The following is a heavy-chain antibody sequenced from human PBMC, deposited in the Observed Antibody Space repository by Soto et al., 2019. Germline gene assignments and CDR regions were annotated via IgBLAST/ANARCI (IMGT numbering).Heavy chain of an antibody. V-gene: IGHV1-69*13. CDR1: GGTFSSYA. CDR2: IIPIFGTA. CDR3: ARGRDYYDSSGYDFDY. D-gene: IGHD3-22*01. Sequence: SVXVSCKASGGTFSSYAISWVRQAPGQGLEWMGGIIPIFGTANYAQKFRGRVTITADESTSTAYMELSSLRSEDTAVYYCARGRDYYDSSGYDFDYWGQGTLVTVSS. J-gene: IGHJ4*02.